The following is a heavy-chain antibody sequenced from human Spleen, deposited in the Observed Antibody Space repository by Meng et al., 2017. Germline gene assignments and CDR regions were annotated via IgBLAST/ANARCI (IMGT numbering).Heavy chain of an antibody. Sequence: GESLKISCAASGFTFSNAWMSWVRQAPGRGLEWVGRIKSKTDGGTTDYAAPVKGRFTISRDDSKNTLYLQMNRLRAEDTAVYYCARDAQYYDESSGYYVAGDAFDIWGQGTMVTVSS. D-gene: IGHD3-22*01. CDR3: ARDAQYYDESSGYYVAGDAFDI. J-gene: IGHJ3*02. CDR1: GFTFSNAW. V-gene: IGHV3-15*01. CDR2: IKSKTDGGTT.